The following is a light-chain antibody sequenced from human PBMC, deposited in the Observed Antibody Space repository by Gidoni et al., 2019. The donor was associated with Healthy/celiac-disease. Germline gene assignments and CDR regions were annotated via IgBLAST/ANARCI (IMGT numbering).Light chain of an antibody. CDR2: QDS. Sequence: SYELTQPPAVSVSPGQTASITCTGDELGDKYACWYQQKPGQSPVLVIYQDSKRPSGIPARFSGSNSGNTATLTISGTQAMDEADYYCQAWDSSTALVFGGGTKLTVL. CDR1: ELGDKY. V-gene: IGLV3-1*01. J-gene: IGLJ3*02. CDR3: QAWDSSTALV.